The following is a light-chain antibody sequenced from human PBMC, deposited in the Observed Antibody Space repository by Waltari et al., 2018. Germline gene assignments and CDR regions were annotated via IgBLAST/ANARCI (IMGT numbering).Light chain of an antibody. CDR3: CSYAGSSTLL. J-gene: IGLJ2*01. CDR2: EGS. Sequence: QSALTQPASVSGSPGQSLTVSCTGTSSDVGSYTLVPWYQQHPGKAPKLMIYEGSKRPSGVSNRFSGSKSGNTASLTISGLQAEDEADYYCCSYAGSSTLLFGGGTKVTVL. CDR1: SSDVGSYTL. V-gene: IGLV2-23*01.